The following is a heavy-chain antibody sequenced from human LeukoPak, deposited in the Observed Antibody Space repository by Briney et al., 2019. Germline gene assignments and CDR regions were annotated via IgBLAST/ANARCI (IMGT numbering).Heavy chain of an antibody. D-gene: IGHD4-23*01. Sequence: GASVKVSCKASGGTFSSYAISWVRQAPGQGLEWMGGIIPIFGTANYAQKFQGRVTITADESTSTAYMELSSLRSEDTAVYYCARANAYGGNSNYGVDVWGQGTTVTVSS. CDR3: ARANAYGGNSNYGVDV. CDR2: IIPIFGTA. V-gene: IGHV1-69*13. J-gene: IGHJ6*02. CDR1: GGTFSSYA.